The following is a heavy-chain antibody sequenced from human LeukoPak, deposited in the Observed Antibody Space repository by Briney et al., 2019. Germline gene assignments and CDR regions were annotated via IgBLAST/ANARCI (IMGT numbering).Heavy chain of an antibody. D-gene: IGHD3-10*01. CDR3: ARSYGSGRRDAFDI. J-gene: IGHJ3*02. Sequence: ASVTVSCKASGYTFTDYYMHWVRQAPGQGLEWMGWINPNSGGKSSAKKFQGRVTMTRDTSIRTAYMELSRLRSDDTAVYYCARSYGSGRRDAFDIWGLGTMVIVSS. V-gene: IGHV1-2*02. CDR2: INPNSGGK. CDR1: GYTFTDYY.